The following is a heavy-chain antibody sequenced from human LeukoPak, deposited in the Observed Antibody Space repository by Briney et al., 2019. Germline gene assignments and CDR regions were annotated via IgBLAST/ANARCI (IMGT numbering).Heavy chain of an antibody. Sequence: GGSLRLSCAASGFTFSSYAMSWVRQAPGKGLEWVSAISGSGGSTYYADSVKGRFTISRDNSKNTLYLQMNSLRAEDTAVYYCAKDAYLIAVAGNYFDYWGQGTLVTVSS. V-gene: IGHV3-23*01. J-gene: IGHJ4*02. D-gene: IGHD6-19*01. CDR1: GFTFSSYA. CDR3: AKDAYLIAVAGNYFDY. CDR2: ISGSGGST.